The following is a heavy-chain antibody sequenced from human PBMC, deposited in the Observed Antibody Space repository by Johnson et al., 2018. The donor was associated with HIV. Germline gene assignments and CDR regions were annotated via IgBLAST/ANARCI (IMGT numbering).Heavy chain of an antibody. D-gene: IGHD6-13*01. CDR3: ARDFESAAGI. V-gene: IGHV3-53*01. CDR2: IYSGGST. Sequence: VQLVESGGGLIQPGGSLRLSCAASGFTVSSNYMSWVRQAPGKGLEWVSVIYSGGSTYYAVSVKGRFTISRDNYKNTLYLQMNSLGAEDTAVDYCARDFESAAGIWDQGTMVTVSS. CDR1: GFTVSSNY. J-gene: IGHJ3*02.